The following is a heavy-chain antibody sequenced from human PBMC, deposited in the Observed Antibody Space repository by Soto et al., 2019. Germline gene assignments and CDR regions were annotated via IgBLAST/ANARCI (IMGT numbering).Heavy chain of an antibody. CDR1: GYTFTGYY. J-gene: IGHJ5*02. CDR2: INPNSGGT. D-gene: IGHD2-15*01. CDR3: ARDSVVVVVAAHNWFDP. Sequence: ASVKVSCKASGYTFTGYYMHWVRQAPGQGLEWMGWINPNSGGTNYAQKFQGRVTMTRDTSISTAYMELSRLRSDDTAVYYCARDSVVVVVAAHNWFDPWGQGTLVTV. V-gene: IGHV1-2*02.